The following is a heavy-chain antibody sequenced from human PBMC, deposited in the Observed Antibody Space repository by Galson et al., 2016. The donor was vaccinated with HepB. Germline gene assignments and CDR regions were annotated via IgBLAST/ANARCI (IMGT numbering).Heavy chain of an antibody. CDR2: MSSSGTTI. D-gene: IGHD3-3*01. J-gene: IGHJ6*02. CDR1: GFTLSYYY. V-gene: IGHV3-11*01. CDR3: ARYDFRSGRKGHYYYGMDV. Sequence: SLRLSCAASGFTLSYYYMTWIRQAPGKGLEWVSYMSSSGTTIYYADSMKGRFTNSRDKAKNSLYLQMNSLRAEDTAVYYCARYDFRSGRKGHYYYGMDVWGRGTTVTFSS.